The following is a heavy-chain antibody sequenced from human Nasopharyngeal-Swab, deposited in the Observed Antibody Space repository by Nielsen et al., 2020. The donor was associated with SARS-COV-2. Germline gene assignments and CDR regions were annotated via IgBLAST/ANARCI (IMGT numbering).Heavy chain of an antibody. V-gene: IGHV4-59*01. Sequence: SETLSLTCTVSGGSISIYSWSWIRQPPGKGLEWIGYIYYSGSTNYNPSLKSRVTISVDTSKNQLSLKLSSVTASDTAVYYCARGGYSYGSALAWYMDVWGKGTTVTVSS. CDR2: IYYSGST. CDR1: GGSISIYS. J-gene: IGHJ6*03. CDR3: ARGGYSYGSALAWYMDV. D-gene: IGHD5-18*01.